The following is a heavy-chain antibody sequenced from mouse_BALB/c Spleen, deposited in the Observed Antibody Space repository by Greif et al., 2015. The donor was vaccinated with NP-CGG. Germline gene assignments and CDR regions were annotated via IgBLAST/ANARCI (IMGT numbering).Heavy chain of an antibody. J-gene: IGHJ2*01. V-gene: IGHV1-7*01. D-gene: IGHD1-1*01. CDR1: GYTFTSYW. Sequence: QVQLQQSGAELAKPGASVKMSCKASGYTFTSYWMHWVKQRPGQGLEWIGYINPSTGYTEYNQKFKDKATLTADKSSSTAYMQLSSLTSEDSAVYYCAITTVVARYYFDYWGQGTTLTVSS. CDR2: INPSTGYT. CDR3: AITTVVARYYFDY.